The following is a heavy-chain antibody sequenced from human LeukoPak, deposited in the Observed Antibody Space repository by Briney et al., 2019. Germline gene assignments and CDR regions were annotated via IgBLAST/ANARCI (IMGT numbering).Heavy chain of an antibody. V-gene: IGHV3-49*03. CDR3: TRGQEGNYYYFGMDV. CDR2: IRSKDYGGTT. Sequence: GGSLRLSCTASGFLFSDFAINWFRQAPGQGLERGGFIRSKDYGGTTEYAASVKGRFTISRDESKSIAYLQMNSLKTEDTAVYYCTRGQEGNYYYFGMDVWGHGTTVTVSS. J-gene: IGHJ6*02. CDR1: GFLFSDFA.